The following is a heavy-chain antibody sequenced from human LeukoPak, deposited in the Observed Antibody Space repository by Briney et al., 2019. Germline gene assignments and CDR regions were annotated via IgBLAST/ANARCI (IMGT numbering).Heavy chain of an antibody. V-gene: IGHV4-61*09. J-gene: IGHJ6*03. CDR1: GGSISSGSYY. CDR2: IYTSGSS. CDR3: ASSMVRGVHYYYYYMDV. D-gene: IGHD3-10*01. Sequence: SETLSLTCTVSGGSISSGSYYWSWIRQPAVQGLDWVGHIYTSGSSNYTPSLKSRVTISVDTSKNQFSLKLSSVTAADTAVYYCASSMVRGVHYYYYYMDVWGKGTTVTISS.